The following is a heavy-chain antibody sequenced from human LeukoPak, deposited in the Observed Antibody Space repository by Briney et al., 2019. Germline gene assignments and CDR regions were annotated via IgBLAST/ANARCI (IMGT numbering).Heavy chain of an antibody. D-gene: IGHD3-16*01. CDR3: ASQSYARFDP. CDR2: IQPDGSEQ. J-gene: IGHJ5*02. CDR1: GFTFDLISSW. Sequence: PGGSLRLSCAASGFTFDLISSWMSCVRQAPGKGLEWVGNIQPDGSEQYPVYSVKGRFTISRDNSRKLLFLQMNSLRVEDTAVYYCASQSYARFDPWGQGTLVTVSS. V-gene: IGHV3-7*01.